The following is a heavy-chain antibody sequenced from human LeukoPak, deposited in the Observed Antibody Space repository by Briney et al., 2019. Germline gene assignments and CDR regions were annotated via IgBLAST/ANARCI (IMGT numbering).Heavy chain of an antibody. V-gene: IGHV3-23*01. CDR1: GFTFSNFA. D-gene: IGHD3-9*01. Sequence: GGSLRLSCAASGFTFSNFAMMWVRQAPGTGLQWVSTITGYGATFYADSVRGRFTIFRDKSKDTLYLQMNSLRAEDTAVYYCAKDATASPYFHWFDNWGQGTQVIVSS. CDR3: AKDATASPYFHWFDN. J-gene: IGHJ4*02. CDR2: ITGYGAT.